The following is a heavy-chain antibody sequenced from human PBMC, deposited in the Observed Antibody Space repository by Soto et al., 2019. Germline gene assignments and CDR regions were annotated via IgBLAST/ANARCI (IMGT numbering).Heavy chain of an antibody. J-gene: IGHJ6*03. CDR1: GFTFSSYA. CDR2: ISGSGGST. D-gene: IGHD3-3*01. V-gene: IGHV3-23*01. Sequence: GGSLRLSCAASGFTFSSYAMSWVRQAPGKGLEWVSAISGSGGSTYYADSVKGRFTISRDNSKNTLYLQMNSLRAEDTAVYYCAQSGYYDFWSGYSYYMAVWGKGTTVTVSS. CDR3: AQSGYYDFWSGYSYYMAV.